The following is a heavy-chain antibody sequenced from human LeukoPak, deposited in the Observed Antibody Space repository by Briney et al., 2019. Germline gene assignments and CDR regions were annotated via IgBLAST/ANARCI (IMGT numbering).Heavy chain of an antibody. J-gene: IGHJ6*03. CDR1: GGSISSYY. D-gene: IGHD3-10*01. CDR2: IYYSGST. Sequence: SETLSLTCTVSGGSISSYYWSWIRQPPGKGLEWIGYIYYSGSTNYNPSLKSRVTISVDTSKNQFPLKLSSVTAADTAVYYCARARSYGSGSSYYMDVWGKGTTVTISS. CDR3: ARARSYGSGSSYYMDV. V-gene: IGHV4-59*01.